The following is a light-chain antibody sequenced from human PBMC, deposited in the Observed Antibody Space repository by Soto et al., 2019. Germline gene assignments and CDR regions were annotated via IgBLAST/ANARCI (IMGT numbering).Light chain of an antibody. Sequence: VQMTQTTSSLSASVGYRVTITCMSSQGISSCLNWYQQKPGKAPRLLIYAASSLQSGFPSRCSGSGAGTDFTLTISSLQAEDFANYYCQQSYSTRITFGQGTRLAIK. CDR1: QGISSC. V-gene: IGKV1-39*01. CDR3: QQSYSTRIT. J-gene: IGKJ5*01. CDR2: AAS.